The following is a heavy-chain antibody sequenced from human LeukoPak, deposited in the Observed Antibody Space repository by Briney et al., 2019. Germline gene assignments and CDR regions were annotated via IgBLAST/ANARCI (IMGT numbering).Heavy chain of an antibody. CDR1: GGSISTYY. J-gene: IGHJ3*02. Sequence: SKTLSLTCTVSGGSISTYYWSWIRQSPGKGLEWIGYIYYDGSTNYNPSLKSRVTISVDTSKNQFSLKLSSVTAADTSVYYCARDSSSGAFDIWCQGTMVTVSS. D-gene: IGHD3-22*01. V-gene: IGHV4-59*01. CDR2: IYYDGST. CDR3: ARDSSSGAFDI.